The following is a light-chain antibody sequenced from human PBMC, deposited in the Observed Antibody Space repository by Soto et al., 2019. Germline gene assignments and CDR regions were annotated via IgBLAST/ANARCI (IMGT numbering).Light chain of an antibody. CDR1: QSISSW. J-gene: IGKJ2*01. CDR3: QQYNSYSPKT. V-gene: IGKV1-5*03. Sequence: DIQMTQSPSTLSASVGDRVTITCRASQSISSWLAWYQQKPGKAPKRLIYKASSLESGVPSRFSGSGSGTEFTLAFSSLQPDDFATYYCQQYNSYSPKTFGEGTKLEIK. CDR2: KAS.